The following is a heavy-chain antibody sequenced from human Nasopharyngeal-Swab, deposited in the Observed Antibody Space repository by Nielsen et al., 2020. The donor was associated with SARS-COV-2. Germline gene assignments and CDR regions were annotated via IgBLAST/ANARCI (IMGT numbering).Heavy chain of an antibody. CDR2: ISSRGDYI. Sequence: GESLKISCAASGFMLSSYWMSWVRQAPGKGLEWVSAISSRGDYIYYAPSVKGRFTISRDDAKNSLYLQMNSLRAEDTAVYYCARDTPAMFAYWGQGTLVTVSS. J-gene: IGHJ4*02. CDR3: ARDTPAMFAY. CDR1: GFMLSSYW. V-gene: IGHV3-21*01.